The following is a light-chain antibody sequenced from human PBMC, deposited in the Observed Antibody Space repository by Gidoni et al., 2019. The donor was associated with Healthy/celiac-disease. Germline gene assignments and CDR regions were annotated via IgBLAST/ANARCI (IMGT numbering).Light chain of an antibody. CDR3: QAWDSSTVV. J-gene: IGLJ2*01. Sequence: SYELTQPPSVSVSPGQTASITCSGDKLGDKYACWYQQKPGQSPALVIYQDRKRPSGITERFTGSNCGNTATLTISGTQAMDEADYYCQAWDSSTVVVGGGTKLTVL. V-gene: IGLV3-1*01. CDR1: KLGDKY. CDR2: QDR.